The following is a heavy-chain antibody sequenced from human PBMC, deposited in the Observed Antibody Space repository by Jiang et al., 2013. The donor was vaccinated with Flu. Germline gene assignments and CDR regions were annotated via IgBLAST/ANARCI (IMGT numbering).Heavy chain of an antibody. CDR2: ISRISSNI. CDR3: ARDLKEQGADY. Sequence: VQLVESGGGLVQPGGSLRLSCAASGFTFSSYSMNWVRQAPGKGLEWVSYISRISSNIYYADSVKGRFTISRDNAKNSLYLQMNSLRAEDTAVYYCARDLKEQGADYWGQGTLVTVSS. J-gene: IGHJ4*02. CDR1: GFTFSSYS. D-gene: IGHD1-26*01. V-gene: IGHV3-48*01.